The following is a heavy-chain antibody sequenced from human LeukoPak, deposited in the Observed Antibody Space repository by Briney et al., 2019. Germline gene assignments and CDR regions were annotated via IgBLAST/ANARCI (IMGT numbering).Heavy chain of an antibody. V-gene: IGHV3-23*01. CDR1: GFTFSSYA. CDR3: AKGPRYSED. J-gene: IGHJ4*02. Sequence: GGSLRLSCAASGFTFSSYAMSWVRQAPGKGLEWVSAISGSGGNTYYLDSVKGRFTISRDNSKNTLYLQMNSLRADYTAVYYCAKGPRYSEDWGQGTLVTVSS. D-gene: IGHD3-9*01. CDR2: ISGSGGNT.